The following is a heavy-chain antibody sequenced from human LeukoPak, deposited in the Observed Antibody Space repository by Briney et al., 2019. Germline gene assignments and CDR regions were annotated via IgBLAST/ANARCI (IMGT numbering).Heavy chain of an antibody. V-gene: IGHV4-39*01. CDR1: GGSISSSSYY. Sequence: PSETLSLTCTVSGGSISSSSYYWGWIRQPPGKGLEWIGSIYYSGSTYYNPSLKSRVTISVDTSKNQFSLKLSSVTAADTAVYYCATFGRVVRGFIDWGQGTLVTVSS. D-gene: IGHD3-10*01. J-gene: IGHJ4*02. CDR2: IYYSGST. CDR3: ATFGRVVRGFID.